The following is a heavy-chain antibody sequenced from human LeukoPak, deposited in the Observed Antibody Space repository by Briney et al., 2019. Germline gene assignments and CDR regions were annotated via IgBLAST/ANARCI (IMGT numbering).Heavy chain of an antibody. V-gene: IGHV5-51*01. Sequence: GAAPEISFKGSDSSFTSYWIGRVRPLPGKGLEWMGIIYPGDSDTRYSPSFQGQVTISADKSISTAYLQWSSLKASDPAMYYCARRLWLHNEYYFDYWGQGTLVTVSS. D-gene: IGHD5-12*01. CDR2: IYPGDSDT. J-gene: IGHJ4*02. CDR1: DSSFTSYW. CDR3: ARRLWLHNEYYFDY.